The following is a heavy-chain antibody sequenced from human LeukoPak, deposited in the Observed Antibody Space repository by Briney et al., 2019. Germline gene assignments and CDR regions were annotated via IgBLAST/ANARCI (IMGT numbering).Heavy chain of an antibody. D-gene: IGHD1-20*01. Sequence: SVKVSCKASGGTFSSYAIGWVRQAPGQGLQWMGRFIPIFGTANYTQKFQGRVSITTDESTSTAYMQLSSLRSEDTAVYYCARDLGITGTYDNYCFDYWGQGTLVTVSS. J-gene: IGHJ4*02. CDR2: FIPIFGTA. V-gene: IGHV1-69*05. CDR1: GGTFSSYA. CDR3: ARDLGITGTYDNYCFDY.